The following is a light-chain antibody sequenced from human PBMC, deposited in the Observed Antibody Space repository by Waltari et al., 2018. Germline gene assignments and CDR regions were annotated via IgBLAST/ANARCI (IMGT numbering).Light chain of an antibody. J-gene: IGKJ1*01. CDR3: QNDERGPGT. Sequence: VLTQSPGPLSLSPGEIATLSCRPSPSVSRALVWYQQKPGQAPRLLIYGVSNRATGSPDRFMGSGSGTDFSLASSRLEAEEFAVEDGQNDERGPGTCGQGTRVEIK. CDR1: PSVSRA. V-gene: IGKV3-20*01. CDR2: GVS.